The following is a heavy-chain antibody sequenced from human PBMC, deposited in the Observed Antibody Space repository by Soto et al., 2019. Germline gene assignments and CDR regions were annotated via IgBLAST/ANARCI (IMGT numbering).Heavy chain of an antibody. Sequence: GGSLRLSCAASGFAFSTYGMSWVRQAPGRGLEWVSRVVGSGGTTYYADSVKGRFTISRDNSKNTVYFQMKSLRAEDMAVYYCARRARPDFYYMDVWGKGTTVTVSS. CDR2: VVGSGGTT. V-gene: IGHV3-23*01. D-gene: IGHD6-6*01. CDR1: GFAFSTYG. J-gene: IGHJ6*03. CDR3: ARRARPDFYYMDV.